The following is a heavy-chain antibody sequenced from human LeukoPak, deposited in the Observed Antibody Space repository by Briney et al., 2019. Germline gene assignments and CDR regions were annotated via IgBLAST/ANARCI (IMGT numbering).Heavy chain of an antibody. CDR1: GYTFTSYA. V-gene: IGHV1-3*01. Sequence: ASVKVSCKASGYTFTSYAMHWVRQAPGQRLEWMGWINAGNGNAKYSQKFQGRVTITRDTSASTAYMELSSLRSEDTAVYYCATFGHSSGYYSANYWGQGTLVTVSS. CDR3: ATFGHSSGYYSANY. J-gene: IGHJ4*02. D-gene: IGHD3-22*01. CDR2: INAGNGNA.